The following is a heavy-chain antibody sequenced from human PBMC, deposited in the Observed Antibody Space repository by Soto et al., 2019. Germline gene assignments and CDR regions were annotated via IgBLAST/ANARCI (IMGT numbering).Heavy chain of an antibody. J-gene: IGHJ6*02. D-gene: IGHD2-15*01. V-gene: IGHV3-30*03. CDR3: VTSIADAYYYYGMDV. CDR2: ISYDGNSK. CDR1: GFTFSSYG. Sequence: PGGSLRPSCAAAGFTFSSYGMHWVRQAPGKGLECVALISYDGNSKYYADSVKGRFTISRDDSKNTLYLQMNRLRTEDTAVYYCVTSIADAYYYYGMDVWGQGTTVTVSS.